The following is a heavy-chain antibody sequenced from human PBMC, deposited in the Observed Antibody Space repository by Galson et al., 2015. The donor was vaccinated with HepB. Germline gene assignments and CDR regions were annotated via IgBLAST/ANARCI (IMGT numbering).Heavy chain of an antibody. J-gene: IGHJ2*01. CDR1: GFTFSSYA. CDR2: IWYDASNA. V-gene: IGHV3-33*01. D-gene: IGHD2-15*01. Sequence: SLRLPCAASGFTFSSYAMHWVRQAPGKGLEWVAGIWYDASNAYYADSVKGRFTISRDNSNNTLYLQMNSLRPEDTAVYFCARTLDGDIWYFDLWGRGPLVPVS. CDR3: ARTLDGDIWYFDL.